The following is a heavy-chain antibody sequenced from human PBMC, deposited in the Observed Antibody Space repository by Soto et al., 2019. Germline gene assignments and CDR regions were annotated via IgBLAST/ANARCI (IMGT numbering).Heavy chain of an antibody. CDR2: IYYSGST. Sequence: SETLSLTCTVSGGSISSSSYYWGWIRQPPGKGLEWIGYIYYSGSTNYNPSLKSRVTISVGTSKNQFSLKLSSVTAADTAVYYCARTDSSGYYPYYFDYWGQGTLVTVSS. D-gene: IGHD3-22*01. J-gene: IGHJ4*02. CDR3: ARTDSSGYYPYYFDY. CDR1: GGSISSSSYY. V-gene: IGHV4-39*07.